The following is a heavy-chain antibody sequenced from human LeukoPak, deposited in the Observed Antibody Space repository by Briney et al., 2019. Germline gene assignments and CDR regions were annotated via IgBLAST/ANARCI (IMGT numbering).Heavy chain of an antibody. CDR3: ATYYDILSGYTFDY. J-gene: IGHJ4*02. CDR2: IHDTGST. CDR1: GGSISRSNW. Sequence: PSGTLSLTCTVSGGSISRSNWWSWVRQPPGKGLEWIGEIHDTGSTNYNPPLKSRVTMSLDKSKNQFSLNLNSVTAADAAVYYCATYYDILSGYTFDYWGKGTLVAVSS. D-gene: IGHD3-9*01. V-gene: IGHV4-4*02.